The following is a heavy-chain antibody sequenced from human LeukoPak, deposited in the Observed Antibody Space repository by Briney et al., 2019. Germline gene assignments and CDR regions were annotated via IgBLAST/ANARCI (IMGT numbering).Heavy chain of an antibody. CDR1: GFTVSSNY. V-gene: IGHV3-66*01. D-gene: IGHD1-1*01. CDR3: ARDVPSGATTLDY. J-gene: IGHJ4*02. CDR2: IYSGGST. Sequence: TGGSLRLSCAASGFTVSSNYMSWVRQAPGKGLEWVSVIYSGGSTYYADSVKGRFTISRDNAKSSLYLQMNSLRADDTAAYYCARDVPSGATTLDYWGQGTLVTVSS.